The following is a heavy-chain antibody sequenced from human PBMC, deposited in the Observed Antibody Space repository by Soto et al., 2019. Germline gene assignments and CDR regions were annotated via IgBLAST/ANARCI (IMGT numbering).Heavy chain of an antibody. Sequence: QVQLVESGGGVVQPGRSLRLSCAASGFTFSSYAMHWVRQAPGKGLEWVAVISYDGSNKYYADSVKGRFTISRDNSKNTLYLQMNSLRAEDTAVYYCSRDVRETGAYFDYWGQGTLVTVSS. V-gene: IGHV3-30-3*01. CDR1: GFTFSSYA. CDR2: ISYDGSNK. J-gene: IGHJ4*02. CDR3: SRDVRETGAYFDY. D-gene: IGHD1-1*01.